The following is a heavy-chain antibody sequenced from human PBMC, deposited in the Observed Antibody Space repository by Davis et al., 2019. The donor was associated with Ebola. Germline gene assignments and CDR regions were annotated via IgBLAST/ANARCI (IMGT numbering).Heavy chain of an antibody. CDR2: IFPDDSDA. CDR1: GYGFTNYW. V-gene: IGHV5-51*01. CDR3: ARQDTAMVMSSDY. D-gene: IGHD5-18*01. J-gene: IGHJ4*02. Sequence: GESLKISCKGSGYGFTNYWIGWVRQMPGKGLEWMGFIFPDDSDATYSPSFQGHVTISADKSISTAYLQWSSLKASDTAMYYCARQDTAMVMSSDYWGQGTLVTVSS.